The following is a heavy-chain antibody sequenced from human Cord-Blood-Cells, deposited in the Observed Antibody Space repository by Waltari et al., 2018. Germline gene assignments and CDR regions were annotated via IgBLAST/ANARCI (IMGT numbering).Heavy chain of an antibody. CDR2: INHSGST. CDR1: GGSFSGSY. D-gene: IGHD3-9*01. V-gene: IGHV4-34*01. CDR3: ASLNYDILTGYYFDY. Sequence: QVQLQQWGAVLLKPSETLSLTCAVYGGSFSGSYWRWLRQPPGKGLEWIGEINHSGSTNYNPSLKSRVTISVDTSKNQFSLKLSSVTAADTAVYYCASLNYDILTGYYFDYWGQGTLVTVSS. J-gene: IGHJ4*02.